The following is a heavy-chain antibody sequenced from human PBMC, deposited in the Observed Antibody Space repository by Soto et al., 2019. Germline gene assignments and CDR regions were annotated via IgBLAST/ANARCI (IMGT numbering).Heavy chain of an antibody. J-gene: IGHJ6*02. CDR1: GFTFSSYG. CDR3: AKDLHFAGWHGNYGMDV. D-gene: IGHD6-19*01. CDR2: ISYDGSNK. Sequence: PGGSLRLSCAASGFTFSSYGMHWVRQAPGKGLEWVAVISYDGSNKYYADSVKGRFTISRDNSKNTLYLQMNSLRAEDTAVYYCAKDLHFAGWHGNYGMDVWGHGTTVTVSS. V-gene: IGHV3-30*18.